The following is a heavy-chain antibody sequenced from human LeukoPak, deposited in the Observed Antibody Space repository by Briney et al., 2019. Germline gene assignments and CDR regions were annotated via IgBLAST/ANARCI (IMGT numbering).Heavy chain of an antibody. V-gene: IGHV3-33*01. CDR3: ARDFSLQLFDY. CDR1: GFTFSSYG. CDR2: IWSDGSYK. J-gene: IGHJ4*02. Sequence: GGSLRLSCAASGFTFSSYGFHWVRQAPGKGLEWVAVIWSDGSYKYYADSVKGRFTISRDDSKDTLYLQMNSLRAEDTAVYYCARDFSLQLFDYWGQGTLVTVFS. D-gene: IGHD5-24*01.